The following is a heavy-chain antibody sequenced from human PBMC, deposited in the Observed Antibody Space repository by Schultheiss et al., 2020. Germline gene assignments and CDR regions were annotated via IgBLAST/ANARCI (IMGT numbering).Heavy chain of an antibody. Sequence: SETLSLTCTVSGGSISSYYWSWIRQPPGKGLEWIGYIYYSGSTNYNPSLKSRVTISVDTSKNQFSLKLSSVTAADTAVYYCARHLTLGIAAAGAYYGMDVWGQGTTVTVSS. CDR3: ARHLTLGIAAAGAYYGMDV. J-gene: IGHJ6*02. CDR2: IYYSGST. D-gene: IGHD6-13*01. CDR1: GGSISSYY. V-gene: IGHV4-59*08.